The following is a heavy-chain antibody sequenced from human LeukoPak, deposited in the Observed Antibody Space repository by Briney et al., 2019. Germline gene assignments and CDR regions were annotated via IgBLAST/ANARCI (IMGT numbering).Heavy chain of an antibody. Sequence: GGSLRLSCAASGFTLSNYAMNWVRQAPGKGLEWVSLISGSTGSTYYADSVKGRFSISRDNSKNTVYLQMNSLRVEDTAVYYCAKGPVSAMVGATTLDYWGQGTLVTVSS. V-gene: IGHV3-23*01. CDR3: AKGPVSAMVGATTLDY. D-gene: IGHD1-26*01. CDR1: GFTLSNYA. CDR2: ISGSTGST. J-gene: IGHJ4*02.